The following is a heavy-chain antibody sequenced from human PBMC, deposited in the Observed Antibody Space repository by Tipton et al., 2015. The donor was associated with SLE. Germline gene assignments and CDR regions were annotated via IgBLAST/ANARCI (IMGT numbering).Heavy chain of an antibody. CDR3: ARENWIYDY. CDR1: GYAFSPYY. CDR2: IYPMNGNT. D-gene: IGHD1-7*01. V-gene: IGHV1-2*02. Sequence: QLVQSGGEVKKPGASVKVSCKASGYAFSPYYVHWVRQAPGQGLEWVGLIYPMNGNTHYAQKFQGRVTLTRDMSISTVYMELSSLTSDDTAVYYCARENWIYDYWGQGTLVTVSS. J-gene: IGHJ4*02.